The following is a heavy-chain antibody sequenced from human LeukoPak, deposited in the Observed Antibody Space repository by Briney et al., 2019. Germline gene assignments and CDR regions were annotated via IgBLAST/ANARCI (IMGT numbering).Heavy chain of an antibody. V-gene: IGHV1-2*02. CDR3: ARVLERHFDY. D-gene: IGHD1-1*01. CDR1: GYTFTGYY. Sequence: GASVKVSCKASGYTFTGYYIHWMRQAPGQGLEWMGCINPNSGGTNYAQKFQGRVTMTRDTSISTAYMELSRLRSDDTAVYYCARVLERHFDYWGQGTLVTVSS. CDR2: INPNSGGT. J-gene: IGHJ4*02.